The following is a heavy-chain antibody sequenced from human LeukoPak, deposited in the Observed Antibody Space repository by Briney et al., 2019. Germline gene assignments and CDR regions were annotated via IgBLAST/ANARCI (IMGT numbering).Heavy chain of an antibody. J-gene: IGHJ4*02. V-gene: IGHV3-15*01. CDR1: GLTFKNAW. CDR3: TTGAGVLLWFGESISDS. Sequence: PGGSLRLSCAASGLTFKNAWMSWVRQAPGKGLEWIGRIKNKNNEGTTDYAASERGRFIISRDDSKDTLYLRMDSLRTEDTAIYYCTTGAGVLLWFGESISDSWGQETLVTVSS. CDR2: IKNKNNEGTT. D-gene: IGHD3-10*01.